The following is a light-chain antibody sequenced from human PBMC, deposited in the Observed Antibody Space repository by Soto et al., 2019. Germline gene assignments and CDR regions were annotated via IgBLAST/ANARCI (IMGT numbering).Light chain of an antibody. CDR1: QSISNY. CDR2: AAS. V-gene: IGKV1-39*01. Sequence: DIQMTQSPSSLSASVGDRVTITCRASQSISNYLNWYQQRPGKAPKHLIYAASTLQYGVPSRFSGSGSGTDFTLTISSLQPEDFATYYCQHSYGTPVTFGGGTKVDIK. CDR3: QHSYGTPVT. J-gene: IGKJ4*01.